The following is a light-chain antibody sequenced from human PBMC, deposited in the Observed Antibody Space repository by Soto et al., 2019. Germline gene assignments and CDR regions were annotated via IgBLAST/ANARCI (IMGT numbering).Light chain of an antibody. CDR1: SSDVGDYNY. V-gene: IGLV2-14*01. CDR3: SSYTSSSTRV. Sequence: QSALTQPASVSGSPGQSITISCTGTSSDVGDYNYVSWYQQHPGKAPKLMIYEVSNRPSGVPNRFSGSKSGNTASLTISGLQAEDEADYYCSSYTSSSTRVFGGGTKLTVL. CDR2: EVS. J-gene: IGLJ3*02.